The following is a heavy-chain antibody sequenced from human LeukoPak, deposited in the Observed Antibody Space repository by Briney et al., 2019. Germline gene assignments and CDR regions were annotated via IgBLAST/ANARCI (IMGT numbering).Heavy chain of an antibody. J-gene: IGHJ6*02. Sequence: SETLSLTCAVYGGSFSGYYWSWIRQPPGKGLEWIGEINHSGSTNYNPSLKSRVTISVDTSKNQFSLKLSSVTAADTAVYYCARGDGSSSRYYYYYYGMDVWGQGTTVTVSS. CDR3: ARGDGSSSRYYYYYYGMDV. CDR2: INHSGST. D-gene: IGHD6-13*01. V-gene: IGHV4-34*01. CDR1: GGSFSGYY.